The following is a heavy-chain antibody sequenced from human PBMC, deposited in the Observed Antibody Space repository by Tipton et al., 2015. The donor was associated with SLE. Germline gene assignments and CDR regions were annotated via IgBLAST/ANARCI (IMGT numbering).Heavy chain of an antibody. J-gene: IGHJ4*02. CDR1: GFTFSSYA. Sequence: SLRLSCAASGFTFSSYAMSWVRQAPGKGLEWVSGISGSGGTIDYADSVKGRYTISRDNSKNTLDLQLNSLGAEDTAVYYCAKAYGCWSGYSKTPDSWGQGTLVTVSS. CDR2: ISGSGGTI. CDR3: AKAYGCWSGYSKTPDS. D-gene: IGHD3-3*01. V-gene: IGHV3-23*01.